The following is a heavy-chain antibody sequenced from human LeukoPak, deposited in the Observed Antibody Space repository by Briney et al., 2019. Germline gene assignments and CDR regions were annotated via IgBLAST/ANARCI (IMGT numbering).Heavy chain of an antibody. CDR2: IYYIGTT. V-gene: IGHV4-61*08. J-gene: IGHJ4*02. Sequence: SETLSLTCTVSGGSIRSGGYYWSWIRQSPGTGLEWIGHIYYIGTTNYNPSLKSRVTMSLDRSKNQISLRLTSVTSADTAVYYCARRNSAGLDYWGQGTLVTVSS. CDR3: ARRNSAGLDY. CDR1: GGSIRSGGYY. D-gene: IGHD6-13*01.